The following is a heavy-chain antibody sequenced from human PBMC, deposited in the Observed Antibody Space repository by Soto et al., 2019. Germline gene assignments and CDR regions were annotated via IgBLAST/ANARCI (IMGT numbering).Heavy chain of an antibody. CDR1: GGTFSSYA. CDR3: ARLWGRAGAEYFQH. D-gene: IGHD3-16*01. J-gene: IGHJ1*01. Sequence: AASVKVSCKASGGTFSSYAISWVRQAPGQGLEWMGGIIPIFGTANYAQKFQGRVTITADESTSTAYMELSSLRSEDTAVYYCARLWGRAGAEYFQHWGQGTLVTVSS. V-gene: IGHV1-69*13. CDR2: IIPIFGTA.